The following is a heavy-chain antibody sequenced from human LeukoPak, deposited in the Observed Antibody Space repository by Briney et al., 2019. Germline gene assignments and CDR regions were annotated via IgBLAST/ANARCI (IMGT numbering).Heavy chain of an antibody. CDR3: AKDHMYSSSSSWFDP. CDR1: GFDFYNYA. V-gene: IGHV3-23*01. CDR2: ITGSGENA. Sequence: PGGSLRLSCTASGFDFYNYAMAWVRLAPGKGLEWVSGITGSGENAYFADSAKGRFTISRDNSKNTLHLEMHSLRAEDTAVYYCAKDHMYSSSSSWFDPWGQGTLVIVSS. J-gene: IGHJ5*02. D-gene: IGHD6-6*01.